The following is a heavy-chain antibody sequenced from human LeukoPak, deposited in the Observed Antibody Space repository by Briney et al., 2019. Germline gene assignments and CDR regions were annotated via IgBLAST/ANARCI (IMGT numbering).Heavy chain of an antibody. Sequence: SETLSLTCTVSGYSISSGYYWGWIRQPPGKGLEWIGSIYHSGSTYYNPSLKSRVTISVDTSKNQFSLKLSSVTAADTAVYYCAGERGYSYGNWGQGTLVTVSS. V-gene: IGHV4-38-2*02. J-gene: IGHJ4*02. D-gene: IGHD5-18*01. CDR3: AGERGYSYGN. CDR2: IYHSGST. CDR1: GYSISSGYY.